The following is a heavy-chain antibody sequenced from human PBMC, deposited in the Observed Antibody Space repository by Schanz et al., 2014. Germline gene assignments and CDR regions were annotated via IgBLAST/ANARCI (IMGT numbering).Heavy chain of an antibody. CDR3: ARDTTWRLDL. CDR2: VFPNGIT. Sequence: QVQLQESGPGLVKPSQTLSLTCTVSGGSIRSGTYYWSWIRQPAGKALEWVGRVFPNGITNYNPSRKSRVTRSRGTAKTEFSLRVTCRAAADTAVYYCARDTTWRLDLWGRGTLVTVSS. CDR1: GGSIRSGTYY. D-gene: IGHD1-1*01. V-gene: IGHV4-61*02. J-gene: IGHJ2*01.